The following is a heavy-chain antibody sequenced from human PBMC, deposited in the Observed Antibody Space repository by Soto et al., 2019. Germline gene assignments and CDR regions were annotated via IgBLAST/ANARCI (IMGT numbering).Heavy chain of an antibody. Sequence: QVQLVQSGAEVKKPGSSVKVSCKASGGTFSSYAISWVRQAPGQGLEWMGGIIPIFGTANSAQKFQGRVTITAAKSTSTAYMVLSSLRSEDTAVYYCARGELEYSSSSYPLRYWGQETLVTVSS. D-gene: IGHD6-6*01. V-gene: IGHV1-69*06. CDR2: IIPIFGTA. CDR1: GGTFSSYA. J-gene: IGHJ4*02. CDR3: ARGELEYSSSSYPLRY.